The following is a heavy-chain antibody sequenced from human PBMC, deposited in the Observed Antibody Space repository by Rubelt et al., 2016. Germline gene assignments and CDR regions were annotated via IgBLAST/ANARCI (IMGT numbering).Heavy chain of an antibody. J-gene: IGHJ4*02. V-gene: IGHV3-21*04. CDR3: AKEPTYSSSWSPDY. D-gene: IGHD6-13*01. CDR2: ISNSGSYI. Sequence: EVQLVESGGGLVKPGGSLRLSCAASEFTFNTYAMNWVRQAPGKGLEWVSSISNSGSYIYYADSMKGRITISRDNSKNTLYLQMNSPRAEDTAVYYCAKEPTYSSSWSPDYWGQGTLVTVSS. CDR1: EFTFNTYA.